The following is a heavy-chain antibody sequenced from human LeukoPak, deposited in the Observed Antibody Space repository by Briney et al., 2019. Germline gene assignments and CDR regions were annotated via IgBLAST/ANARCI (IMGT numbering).Heavy chain of an antibody. CDR2: IYPGDSDT. V-gene: IGHV5-51*01. Sequence: KSGASLQISCKGSGYNFTSYWIGWVRQLPGKGLEWMGIIYPGDSDTRYSPSFQGQVTISADKSISTAYLQWSSLKASDTAMYYCARHSKRDGYNPHFDYWGQGTLVTVSS. CDR3: ARHSKRDGYNPHFDY. J-gene: IGHJ4*02. CDR1: GYNFTSYW. D-gene: IGHD5-24*01.